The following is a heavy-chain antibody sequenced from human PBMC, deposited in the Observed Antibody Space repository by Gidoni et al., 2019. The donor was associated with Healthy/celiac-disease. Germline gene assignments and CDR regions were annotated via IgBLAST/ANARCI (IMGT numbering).Heavy chain of an antibody. J-gene: IGHJ6*02. CDR3: ARGRAIFSWSGYPNYYYGMDV. D-gene: IGHD3-3*01. V-gene: IGHV4-34*01. CDR1: GGSFSGYS. Sequence: QVQLQQWGAGLLKPSETLSLTCAVYGGSFSGYSWSWIRQPPGKGLEWIGEINHSGITNYNPSLKSRVTISVDTSKNQFSLKLSSVTAADTAVYYCARGRAIFSWSGYPNYYYGMDVWGQGTTVTVSS. CDR2: INHSGIT.